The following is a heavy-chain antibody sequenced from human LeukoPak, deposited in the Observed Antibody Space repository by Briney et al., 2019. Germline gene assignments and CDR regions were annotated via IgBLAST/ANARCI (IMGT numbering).Heavy chain of an antibody. Sequence: PSETLSLTCTVSGGSISSSSYYWAWIRQPPGEGLEFIGNVYHSGSTDYNTSLKSRVSISVDTSKNHFSLRLSSVTAADTAVYFCARGKGTYQYDHNGARTYYYLDVWGKGTAVAVSS. V-gene: IGHV4-39*07. CDR2: VYHSGST. CDR1: GGSISSSSYY. CDR3: ARGKGTYQYDHNGARTYYYLDV. J-gene: IGHJ6*03. D-gene: IGHD2-8*01.